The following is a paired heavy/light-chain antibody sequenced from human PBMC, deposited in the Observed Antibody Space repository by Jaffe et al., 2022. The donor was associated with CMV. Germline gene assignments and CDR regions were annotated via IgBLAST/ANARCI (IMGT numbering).Light chain of an antibody. J-gene: IGKJ1*01. CDR3: MEGIHLPWT. CDR1: QSLLHSDGETY. Sequence: DIVMTQTPLSLSVTPGQPASISCKSSQSLLHSDGETYLDWYLQKPGQSPQLLIYAVSRRFSGVPDRFRGSGSGTEFTLTVSRVEAEDVGIYYCMEGIHLPWTFGQGTKVEMK. V-gene: IGKV2-29*02. CDR2: AVS.
Heavy chain of an antibody. Sequence: EVQLVESGGGLVQPGGSLRLSCAASGFTFSNYAMSWVRQAPGKGLEWVSAISSGGGSTYDADSAKGRFSISRDNSKNTLYLQMNSLRVEDTAVYYCAKRGSYKDTLRGSGYMDVWGKGTTVTVSS. CDR2: ISSGGGST. CDR1: GFTFSNYA. V-gene: IGHV3-23*04. J-gene: IGHJ6*03. CDR3: AKRGSYKDTLRGSGYMDV. D-gene: IGHD3-10*01.